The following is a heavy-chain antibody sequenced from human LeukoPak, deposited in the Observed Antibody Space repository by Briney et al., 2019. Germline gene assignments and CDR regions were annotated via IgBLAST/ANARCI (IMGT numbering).Heavy chain of an antibody. CDR3: ARVRKAAAGRGGFGY. D-gene: IGHD6-13*01. V-gene: IGHV4-34*01. Sequence: PSETLSLTCAVYGGSFSGYYWSWLRQPPGKGLEWIGEINHSGSTNYNPSLKSRVTISVDTSKNQFSLKLSSVTAADTAVYYCARVRKAAAGRGGFGYWGQGTLVTVSS. CDR1: GGSFSGYY. CDR2: INHSGST. J-gene: IGHJ4*02.